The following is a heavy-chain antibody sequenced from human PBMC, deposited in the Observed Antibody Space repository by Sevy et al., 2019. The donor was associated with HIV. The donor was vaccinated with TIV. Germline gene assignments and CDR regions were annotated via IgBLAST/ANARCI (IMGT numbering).Heavy chain of an antibody. D-gene: IGHD3-22*01. Sequence: GGSLRLSCAASRFTFSDYYMSWIRQAPGKGLEWVSYISSSGSTIYYADSVKGRFTISRDNAKNSLYLQMNSLRAEDTAVYYCARDGMVDYDSSGLDYWGQGTLVTVSS. V-gene: IGHV3-11*01. J-gene: IGHJ4*02. CDR1: RFTFSDYY. CDR2: ISSSGSTI. CDR3: ARDGMVDYDSSGLDY.